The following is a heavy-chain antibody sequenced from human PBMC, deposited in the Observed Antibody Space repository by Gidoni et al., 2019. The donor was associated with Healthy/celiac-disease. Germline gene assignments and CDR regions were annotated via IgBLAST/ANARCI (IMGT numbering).Heavy chain of an antibody. D-gene: IGHD6-13*01. CDR1: GFTFSSSG. Sequence: QVQLVESGGGVVQPGRSLRLFCAAYGFTFSSSGMHWVRQAPGKGLGWVAVIGYDGSNKYDADSVKGRFTISRDNSKNTLYLQMNSLRAEDTAVYYCARDFGNCLGDHSSSWPYYGMDVWGQGTTVTVSS. J-gene: IGHJ6*02. V-gene: IGHV3-33*01. CDR3: ARDFGNCLGDHSSSWPYYGMDV. CDR2: IGYDGSNK.